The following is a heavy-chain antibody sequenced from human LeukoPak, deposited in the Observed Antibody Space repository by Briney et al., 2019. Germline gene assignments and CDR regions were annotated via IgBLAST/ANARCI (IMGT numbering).Heavy chain of an antibody. D-gene: IGHD3-22*01. Sequence: SETLSLTCSVSGGSINNYYWSWIRQPPGKGLEYIGYIYYSGSTYYNPSLKSRITISVDTSKNQFSLKLSSVPAADTAVYYCAVGHYYHSSGYLFDSWGQGTLVTVSS. CDR2: IYYSGST. CDR1: GGSINNYY. CDR3: AVGHYYHSSGYLFDS. V-gene: IGHV4-30-4*01. J-gene: IGHJ4*02.